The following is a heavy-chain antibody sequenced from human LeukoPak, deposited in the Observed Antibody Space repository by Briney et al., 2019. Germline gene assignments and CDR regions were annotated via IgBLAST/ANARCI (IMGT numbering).Heavy chain of an antibody. D-gene: IGHD2/OR15-2a*01. CDR1: GFTLNNYW. J-gene: IGHJ4*02. CDR3: ARNRGVDY. Sequence: GGSLRLSCAASGFTLNNYWMNWVRQAPGKGLEWVANIKQDGSEKYYVDSVKGRFTISRDITKNSVYLQMNSLRVEDTAVYYCARNRGVDYWGQGTLVTVSS. V-gene: IGHV3-7*05. CDR2: IKQDGSEK.